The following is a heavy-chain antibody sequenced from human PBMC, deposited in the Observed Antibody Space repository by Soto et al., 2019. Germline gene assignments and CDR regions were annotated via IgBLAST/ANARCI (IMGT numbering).Heavy chain of an antibody. CDR1: GGSISSYY. CDR2: IYTSGTT. J-gene: IGHJ5*02. V-gene: IGHV4-4*07. Sequence: KLPETLSLTCTVSGGSISSYYWSWIRQPAGKGLEWTGRIYTSGTTNYNPSLKSRVTMSVDTSKNQFSLKLISVTAADTAVYYCVRDGTKTLRDWFDPWGQGISVTVSS. CDR3: VRDGTKTLRDWFDP. D-gene: IGHD1-1*01.